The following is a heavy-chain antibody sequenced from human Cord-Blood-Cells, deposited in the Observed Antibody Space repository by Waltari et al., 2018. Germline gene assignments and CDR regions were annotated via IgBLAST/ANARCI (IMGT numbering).Heavy chain of an antibody. CDR2: ISYDGSNK. CDR3: ARGLRVVTLDY. CDR1: GFTFSSYA. D-gene: IGHD2-21*02. J-gene: IGHJ4*02. V-gene: IGHV3-30-3*01. Sequence: QVQLVESGGGVVQPGRPLRLSCAASGFTFSSYAMHWVRQAPGKGLEWVACISYDGSNKYYADSVQGRFTISRDNSKNTLYLQMNSLRAEDTAVYYCARGLRVVTLDYWGQGTLVTVSS.